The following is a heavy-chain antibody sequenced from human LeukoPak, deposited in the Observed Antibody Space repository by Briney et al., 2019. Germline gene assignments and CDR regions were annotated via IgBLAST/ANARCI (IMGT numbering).Heavy chain of an antibody. CDR3: ARDKAIPNYYGSGSLGGWFDP. V-gene: IGHV1-2*02. J-gene: IGHJ5*02. CDR1: GYTFTGYY. D-gene: IGHD3-10*01. Sequence: ASVKVSCKASGYTFTGYYMHWVRQAPGQGLEWMGWINPNSGGTNYAQKFQGRVTMTRDTSISTAYMELSRLRSDDTAVYYCARDKAIPNYYGSGSLGGWFDPWGQGTLVTVSS. CDR2: INPNSGGT.